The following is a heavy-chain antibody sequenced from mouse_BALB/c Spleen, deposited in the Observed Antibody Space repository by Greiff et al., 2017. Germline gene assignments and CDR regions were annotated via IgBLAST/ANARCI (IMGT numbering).Heavy chain of an antibody. J-gene: IGHJ3*01. CDR3: ARDNGNWFAY. CDR1: GFSLTSYG. Sequence: VKLKESGPGLVAPSQSLSITCTVSGFSLTSYGVHWVRQPPGKGLEWLGVIWAGGSTNYNSALMSRLSISKDNSKSQVFLKMNSLQTDDTAMYYCARDNGNWFAYWGQGTLVTVSA. V-gene: IGHV2-9*02. CDR2: IWAGGST. D-gene: IGHD2-1*01.